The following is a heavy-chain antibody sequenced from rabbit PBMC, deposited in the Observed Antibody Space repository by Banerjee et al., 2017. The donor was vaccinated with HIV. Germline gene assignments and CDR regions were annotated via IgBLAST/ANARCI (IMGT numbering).Heavy chain of an antibody. Sequence: QEQLEESGGDLVKPEGSLTLTCTASGFSFSSNYWICWVRQAPGKGLEWIACIYTGSSGSTYYASWAKGRFTISKTSSTTVTLQMTSLTAADTATYFCARDSYGSAFSLRGPGTLVTV. J-gene: IGHJ4*01. CDR2: IYTGSSGST. D-gene: IGHD5-1*01. V-gene: IGHV1S45*01. CDR3: ARDSYGSAFSL. CDR1: GFSFSSNYW.